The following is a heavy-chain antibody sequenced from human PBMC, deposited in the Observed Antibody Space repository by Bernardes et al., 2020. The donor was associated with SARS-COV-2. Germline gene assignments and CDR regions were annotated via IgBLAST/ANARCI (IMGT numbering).Heavy chain of an antibody. D-gene: IGHD2-8*01. CDR1: GFTFSNYV. J-gene: IGHJ4*02. V-gene: IGHV3-23*01. CDR2: ISGSGGRT. CDR3: AKDLGVLVY. Sequence: GGSLRLSCAASGFTFSNYVMSWVRQAPGKGLEWVAAISGSGGRTYYADSVKGRFTISRDNSKNMLFLQMNSLRAEDTAVYYCAKDLGVLVYWCQGTLVTVSS.